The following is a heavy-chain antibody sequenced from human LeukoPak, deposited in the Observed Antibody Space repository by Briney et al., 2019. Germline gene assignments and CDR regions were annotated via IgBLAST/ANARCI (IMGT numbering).Heavy chain of an antibody. CDR2: INSDGSST. Sequence: GRSLRLSCATSGFTLSSYWMHWVRQAPGKGLVWVSRINSDGSSTTYADSVKGRFTIPRDNAKNTLYLQMNSLRAEDTALYYCTRSDSGQIDYWGQGTLVSVSS. V-gene: IGHV3-74*01. D-gene: IGHD5-12*01. J-gene: IGHJ4*02. CDR1: GFTLSSYW. CDR3: TRSDSGQIDY.